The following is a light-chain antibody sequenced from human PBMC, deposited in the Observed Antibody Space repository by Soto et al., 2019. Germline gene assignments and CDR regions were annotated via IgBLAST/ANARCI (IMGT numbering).Light chain of an antibody. Sequence: DLQMTQSPSSLSASVGDRVTITCRASQSISSYLNWYHQKPGKAPKLLIYAASSLQSGVPSRFSGSGSGTDFTLTISSLQPEDFATYYCQQSYTTPWTFGQGTKVEI. V-gene: IGKV1-39*01. CDR1: QSISSY. CDR3: QQSYTTPWT. J-gene: IGKJ1*01. CDR2: AAS.